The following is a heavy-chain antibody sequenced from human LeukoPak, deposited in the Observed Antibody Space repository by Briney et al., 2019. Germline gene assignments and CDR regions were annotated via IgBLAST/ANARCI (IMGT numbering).Heavy chain of an antibody. Sequence: GASVQVSCKASGYTFTGYYIHWVRQAPGQGLEGMGGLNPDTGSTNYAQKFQARVIMTRDTSINTAYMELRRLRYDDTAMYFCARESFSGSGGLNWFAPWGQGTLVTVSA. J-gene: IGHJ5*02. CDR1: GYTFTGYY. V-gene: IGHV1-2*02. CDR3: ARESFSGSGGLNWFAP. D-gene: IGHD3-10*01. CDR2: LNPDTGST.